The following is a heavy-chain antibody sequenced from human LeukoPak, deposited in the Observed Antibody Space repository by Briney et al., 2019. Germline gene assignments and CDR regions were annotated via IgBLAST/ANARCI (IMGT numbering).Heavy chain of an antibody. J-gene: IGHJ4*02. D-gene: IGHD3-22*01. CDR1: GYSFTSYW. CDR2: IYPGDSDT. Sequence: GESLKISCKGSGYSFTSYWIGWVRQMPGKGLEWMGIIYPGDSDTRYSPSFQGQVTISADKSISTAYLQWSSLKASDTAMYYCARARPQRLLRYYFDYWGQGTLVTVSS. V-gene: IGHV5-51*01. CDR3: ARARPQRLLRYYFDY.